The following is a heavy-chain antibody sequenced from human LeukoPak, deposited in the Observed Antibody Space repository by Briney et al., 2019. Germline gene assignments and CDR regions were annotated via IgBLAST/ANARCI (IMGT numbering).Heavy chain of an antibody. D-gene: IGHD3-16*01. Sequence: GGSLRLSCAASRFTFSNSVMSWVRQAPGKGLEWVSSISSDSSYIYYADSVKGRFTISRDNAKNSLYLQMNSLRAEDTAVYYCARGSVGGGNYFDYWGQGTLVTVSS. CDR2: ISSDSSYI. J-gene: IGHJ4*02. CDR1: RFTFSNSV. CDR3: ARGSVGGGNYFDY. V-gene: IGHV3-21*01.